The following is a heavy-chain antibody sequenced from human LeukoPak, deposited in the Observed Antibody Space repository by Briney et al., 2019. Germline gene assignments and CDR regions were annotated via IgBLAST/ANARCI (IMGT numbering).Heavy chain of an antibody. CDR2: IYYSGST. J-gene: IGHJ4*02. V-gene: IGHV4-59*12. D-gene: IGHD5/OR15-5a*01. CDR1: GGSISGYY. Sequence: SSETLSLTCTVSGGSISGYYWSWIRQPPGKGLEWIGYIYYSGSTNYNPSLKSRVTISVDTAKNQFSLILASVTAADTAVYYCARDPSFVSGYFDYWGQGSLVTVSS. CDR3: ARDPSFVSGYFDY.